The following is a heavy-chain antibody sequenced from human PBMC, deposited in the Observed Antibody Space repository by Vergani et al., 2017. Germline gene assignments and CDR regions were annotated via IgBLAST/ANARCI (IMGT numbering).Heavy chain of an antibody. D-gene: IGHD6-13*01. Sequence: QVQLVESGGGVVQPGRSLRLSCAASGFTFSSYGMHWVRQAPGKGLEWVAVISYDGSNKYYADSVKGRFTISRDNSKNTLYLQMNSLRAEDTAVYYCARGSANLIAAAGIFHFDYWGQGTLVTVSS. CDR2: ISYDGSNK. J-gene: IGHJ4*02. CDR3: ARGSANLIAAAGIFHFDY. CDR1: GFTFSSYG. V-gene: IGHV3-30*03.